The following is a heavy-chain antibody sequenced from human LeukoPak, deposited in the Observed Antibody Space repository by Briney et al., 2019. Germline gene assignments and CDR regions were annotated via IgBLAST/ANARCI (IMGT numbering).Heavy chain of an antibody. CDR3: ARGNTYDVLTGYYSTYYYYGMDV. J-gene: IGHJ6*02. CDR1: GGSISIYY. CDR2: INHSGST. D-gene: IGHD3-9*01. V-gene: IGHV4-34*01. Sequence: PSETLSLTCTVSGGSISIYYWSWIRQPPGKGLEWIGEINHSGSTNYNPSLKSRVTISVDTSKNQFSLKLSSVTAADTAVYYCARGNTYDVLTGYYSTYYYYGMDVWGQGTTVTVSS.